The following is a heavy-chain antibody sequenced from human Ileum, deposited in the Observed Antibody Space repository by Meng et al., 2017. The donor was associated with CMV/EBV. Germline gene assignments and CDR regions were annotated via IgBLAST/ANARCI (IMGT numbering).Heavy chain of an antibody. D-gene: IGHD3/OR15-3a*01. V-gene: IGHV3-66*01. J-gene: IGHJ4*02. CDR2: IYNDGRT. Sequence: EVQLVESGXGLVQPGGSVRRSCAVSGFTVRDNYMTWVRQTPGKGLEWVSFIYNDGRTYYVDSVKGRFTISRDNFKNTFYLQMNSLRVEDTALYFCVRMDWGSGLSDHWGQGTLVTVSS. CDR3: VRMDWGSGLSDH. CDR1: GFTVRDNY.